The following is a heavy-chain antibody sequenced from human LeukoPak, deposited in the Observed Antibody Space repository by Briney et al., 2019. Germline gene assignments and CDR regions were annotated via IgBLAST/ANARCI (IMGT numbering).Heavy chain of an antibody. V-gene: IGHV1-8*03. J-gene: IGHJ5*02. CDR1: GCTFTSYD. CDR3: ARSQRQWDHNWFVP. D-gene: IGHD1-26*01. CDR2: MNPNSGNT. Sequence: PGASVKVSCKASGCTFTSYDINWVRQATGQGLEWMGWMNPNSGNTGYAQKFQGRVTITRNTSISTAYMELSSLRSEDTAVYYCARSQRQWDHNWFVPWGQGTLVTVSS.